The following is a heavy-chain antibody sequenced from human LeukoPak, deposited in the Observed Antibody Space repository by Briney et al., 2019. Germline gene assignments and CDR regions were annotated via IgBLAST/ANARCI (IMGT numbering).Heavy chain of an antibody. D-gene: IGHD3-10*01. CDR2: IYHSGST. CDR1: GGSISSGGYY. V-gene: IGHV4-30-2*01. CDR3: ARDRSGYGSGSYYTGPIDY. J-gene: IGHJ4*02. Sequence: SETLSLTCTVSGGSISSGGYYWSWIRQPPGKGLEWIGYIYHSGSTYYNPSLKSRVTISVDRSKNQFSLKLSSVTAADTAVYYCARDRSGYGSGSYYTGPIDYWGQGTLVTVSS.